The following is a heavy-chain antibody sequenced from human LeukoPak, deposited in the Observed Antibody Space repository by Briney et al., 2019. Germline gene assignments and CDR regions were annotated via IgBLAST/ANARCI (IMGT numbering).Heavy chain of an antibody. CDR3: ARQQEVTSDSYYYAMDV. CDR2: FNPGGDSI. J-gene: IGHJ6*02. CDR1: GYTFTSHL. V-gene: IGHV1-46*01. Sequence: ASLKDSCKASGYTFTSHLVHWVRQAPGQGLEWMGVFNPGGDSISYSQKFQGRVTLTRDTSTSTAYMELRSLRSEDTAVYYCARQQEVTSDSYYYAMDVWGQGTTVTVSS. D-gene: IGHD4-23*01.